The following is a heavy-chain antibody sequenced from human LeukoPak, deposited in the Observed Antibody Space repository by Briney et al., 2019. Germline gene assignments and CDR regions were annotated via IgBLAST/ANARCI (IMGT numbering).Heavy chain of an antibody. CDR3: ARVTGYVIEDYFDY. J-gene: IGHJ4*02. CDR2: IYYSGST. D-gene: IGHD3-22*01. CDR1: GGSVSGTNYY. V-gene: IGHV4-39*07. Sequence: SETLSLTCSVSGGSVSGTNYYWAWIRQPPEKGLEWIGTIYYSGSTYYNVSLKSRVTISVDTSKNQFSLKLRSVTAADTAVYYCARVTGYVIEDYFDYWGQGTLVTVSS.